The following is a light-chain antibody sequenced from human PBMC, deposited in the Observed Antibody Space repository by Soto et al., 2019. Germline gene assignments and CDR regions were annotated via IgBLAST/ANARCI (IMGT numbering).Light chain of an antibody. V-gene: IGKV3D-20*02. J-gene: IGKJ5*01. Sequence: EVVLTQSPGTLSLSPGERATLSCRASQSVAANYLAWYQQKRGQAPRLLIYGASSRATGIPDRFSGSGSGTEFTLSINSLQSEDSAVYYCQQHNQWPITFGQGTRLEIK. CDR2: GAS. CDR1: QSVAANY. CDR3: QQHNQWPIT.